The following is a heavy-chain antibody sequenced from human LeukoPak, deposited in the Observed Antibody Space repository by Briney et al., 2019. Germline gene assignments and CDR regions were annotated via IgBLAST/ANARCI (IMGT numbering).Heavy chain of an antibody. D-gene: IGHD3-10*01. CDR3: AREGGEQDAFDI. Sequence: ASVKVSCKASGYTFTGYYMHWVRQAPGQGLEWMGWINPNSGGTNYAQKLQGRVTMTTDTSTSTAYMELRSLRSDDTAVYYCAREGGEQDAFDIWGQGTMVTVSS. J-gene: IGHJ3*02. V-gene: IGHV1-2*02. CDR1: GYTFTGYY. CDR2: INPNSGGT.